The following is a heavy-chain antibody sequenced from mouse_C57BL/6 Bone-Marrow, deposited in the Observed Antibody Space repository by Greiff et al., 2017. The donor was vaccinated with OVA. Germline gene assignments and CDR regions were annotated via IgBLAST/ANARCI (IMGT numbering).Heavy chain of an antibody. CDR2: ISNGGGST. J-gene: IGHJ2*01. Sequence: EVQGVESGGGLVQPGGSLKLSCAASGFTFSDYYMYWVRQTPEKRLEWVAYISNGGGSTYYPDTVKGRFTISRDNAKNTLYLQMSRLKSEDTAMYYCARQGLRYLDYWGQGTTLTVSS. CDR3: ARQGLRYLDY. V-gene: IGHV5-12*01. D-gene: IGHD1-1*01. CDR1: GFTFSDYY.